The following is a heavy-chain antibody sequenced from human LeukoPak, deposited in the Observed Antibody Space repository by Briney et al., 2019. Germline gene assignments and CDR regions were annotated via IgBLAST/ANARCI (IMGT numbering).Heavy chain of an antibody. D-gene: IGHD6-6*01. Sequence: SQTLSLTCTVSGGSISSGDYYWSWIRQPPGKGLEWIGYIYYSGSTNYNPSLKSRVTMSVDTSKNQFSLKLSSVTAADTAVYYCARDDSSSGYYFDYWGQGTLVTVSS. V-gene: IGHV4-30-4*01. CDR1: GGSISSGDYY. CDR3: ARDDSSSGYYFDY. J-gene: IGHJ4*02. CDR2: IYYSGST.